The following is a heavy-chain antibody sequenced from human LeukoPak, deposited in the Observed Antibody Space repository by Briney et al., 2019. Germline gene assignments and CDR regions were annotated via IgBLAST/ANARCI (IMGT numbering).Heavy chain of an antibody. Sequence: SVKVSCKASGGTFSSYAISWVRQAPGQGLEWMGGIIPIFGTANYAQKFQGRVTITADESTSTAYMELSSLRSEDTAVYYCARAVVVPAARGYYYYYMDVWGKGTTVTVSS. CDR1: GGTFSSYA. CDR3: ARAVVVPAARGYYYYYMDV. CDR2: IIPIFGTA. V-gene: IGHV1-69*13. D-gene: IGHD2-2*01. J-gene: IGHJ6*03.